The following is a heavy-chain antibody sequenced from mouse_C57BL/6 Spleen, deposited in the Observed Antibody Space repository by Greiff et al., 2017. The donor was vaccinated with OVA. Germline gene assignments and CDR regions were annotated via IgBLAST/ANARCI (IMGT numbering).Heavy chain of an antibody. J-gene: IGHJ3*01. CDR1: GYTFTDYY. CDR2: INPNNGGT. V-gene: IGHV1-26*01. D-gene: IGHD1-1*01. Sequence: EVQLQQSGPELVKPGASVKISCKASGYTFTDYYMNWVKQSHGKSLEWIGDINPNNGGTSYNQKFKGKATLTVDKSSSTAYMELRSLTSEDSAVYYCARDAPLYGSSWGFAYWGQGTLVTVSA. CDR3: ARDAPLYGSSWGFAY.